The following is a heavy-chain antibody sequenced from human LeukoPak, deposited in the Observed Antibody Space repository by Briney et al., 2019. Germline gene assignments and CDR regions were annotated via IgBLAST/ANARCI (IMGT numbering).Heavy chain of an antibody. D-gene: IGHD3-10*01. CDR2: IWYDGSNK. V-gene: IGHV3-33*01. CDR3: ARDRVEYGSGSYGSPYTLYYYYYGMDV. CDR1: GFTFSSYG. J-gene: IGHJ6*02. Sequence: GGSLRLSCAASGFTFSSYGMHWVRKAPGKGLEWVAVIWYDGSNKYYADSVKGRFTISRDNSKNTLYLQMNSLRAEDTAVYYCARDRVEYGSGSYGSPYTLYYYYYGMDVWGQGTTVTVSS.